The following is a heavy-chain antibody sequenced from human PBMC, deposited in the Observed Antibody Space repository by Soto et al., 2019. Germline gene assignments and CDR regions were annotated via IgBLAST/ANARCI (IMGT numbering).Heavy chain of an antibody. J-gene: IGHJ6*02. CDR2: IYYSGST. CDR3: ARKFCSTTSCQAHGMDV. V-gene: IGHV4-61*01. CDR1: GGSVSSGSYY. D-gene: IGHD2-2*01. Sequence: SETLSLTCTVSGGSVSSGSYYWTWIRQPPGKGLEWIGYIYYSGSTNYNPSLKSRVTISLDTSNNQFSLRLSSVTAADTAVYYCARKFCSTTSCQAHGMDVWGQGTKVTVSS.